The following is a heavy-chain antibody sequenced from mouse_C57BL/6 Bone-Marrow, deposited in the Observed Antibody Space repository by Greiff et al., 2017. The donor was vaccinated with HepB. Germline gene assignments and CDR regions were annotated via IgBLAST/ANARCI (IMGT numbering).Heavy chain of an antibody. CDR3: TREGIMTTVVDSYWDFDG. D-gene: IGHD1-1*01. V-gene: IGHV1-15*01. J-gene: IGHJ1*03. CDR1: GYTFTDYE. Sequence: VQLQQSGAELVRPGASVTLSCKASGYTFTDYEMHWVKQTPVHGLEWIGAIDPETGGTAYNQKFKGKATLTADKTSSTAYMELRSLTSEDTAVYYCTREGIMTTVVDSYWDFDGWGTGTTGTVAS. CDR2: IDPETGGT.